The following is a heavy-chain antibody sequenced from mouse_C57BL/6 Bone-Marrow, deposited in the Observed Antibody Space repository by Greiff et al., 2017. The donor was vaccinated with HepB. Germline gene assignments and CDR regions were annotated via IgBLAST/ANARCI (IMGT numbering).Heavy chain of an antibody. CDR1: GFTFSSFG. CDR3: TRVYDYDNAMDY. Sequence: EVQVVESGGGLVQPGGSRKLSCAASGFTFSSFGMHWVRQAPEKGLEWVAYINSGSSTIYYADTVKGRFTVSRDNPKNILFLQMTSLRSEDTAMYYCTRVYDYDNAMDYWGQGTSVTVSS. CDR2: INSGSSTI. V-gene: IGHV5-17*02. J-gene: IGHJ4*01. D-gene: IGHD2-4*01.